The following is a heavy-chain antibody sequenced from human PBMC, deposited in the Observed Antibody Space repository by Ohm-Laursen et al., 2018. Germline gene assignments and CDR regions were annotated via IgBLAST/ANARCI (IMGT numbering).Heavy chain of an antibody. D-gene: IGHD1-26*01. CDR1: GFTLGSHW. Sequence: SLRLSCAASGFTLGSHWMSWVRQAPGKGLEWVANIRQDGSEIYYVDSAKGRFTISRDNAKSSLYLQMNSLRAEDTAVYYCARSHSGTNGGKFDRWGQGTLVTVSS. CDR3: ARSHSGTNGGKFDR. V-gene: IGHV3-7*01. J-gene: IGHJ4*02. CDR2: IRQDGSEI.